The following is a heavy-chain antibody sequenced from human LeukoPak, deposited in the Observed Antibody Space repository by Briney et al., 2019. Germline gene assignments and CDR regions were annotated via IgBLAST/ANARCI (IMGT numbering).Heavy chain of an antibody. Sequence: ASVKVSCKASGYTFSSYGISWVRQAPGQGLEWMGWINPNSGGTNYAQKFQGRVTMTRDTSISTAYMELSRLRSDDKAVYYCASPYYYDSSGYYDAFDIWGQGTMVTVFS. CDR3: ASPYYYDSSGYYDAFDI. J-gene: IGHJ3*02. D-gene: IGHD3-22*01. CDR2: INPNSGGT. CDR1: GYTFSSYG. V-gene: IGHV1-2*02.